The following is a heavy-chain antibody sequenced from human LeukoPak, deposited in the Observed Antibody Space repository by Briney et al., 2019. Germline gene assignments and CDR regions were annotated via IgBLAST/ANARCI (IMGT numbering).Heavy chain of an antibody. V-gene: IGHV4-59*01. CDR2: IYYSGGT. Sequence: SETLSLTCTVSGGSISSYYWSWIRQPPGKGLEWIGYIYYSGGTNYNPSLKSRVTISVDTSKNQFSLKLSSVTAADTAVYYCARASGRYQVPFDYWGQGTLVTVSS. CDR1: GGSISSYY. D-gene: IGHD6-19*01. J-gene: IGHJ4*02. CDR3: ARASGRYQVPFDY.